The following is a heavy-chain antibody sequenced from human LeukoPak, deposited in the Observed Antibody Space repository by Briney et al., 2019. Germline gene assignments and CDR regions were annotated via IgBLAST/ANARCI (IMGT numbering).Heavy chain of an antibody. Sequence: PSETLSLTCTVSGGSISSSSYYWGWIRQPPGKGLEWIGSIYYSGSTYYNPSLKSRVTISVDTSKNQFSLKLSSVTAADTAVYYCARDRTVAIPYHYYYMDVWGKGTSVTVSS. D-gene: IGHD4-11*01. J-gene: IGHJ6*03. CDR3: ARDRTVAIPYHYYYMDV. V-gene: IGHV4-39*02. CDR2: IYYSGST. CDR1: GGSISSSSYY.